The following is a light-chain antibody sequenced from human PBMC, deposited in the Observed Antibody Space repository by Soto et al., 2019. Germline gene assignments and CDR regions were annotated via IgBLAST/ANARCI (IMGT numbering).Light chain of an antibody. CDR3: QQYDGYSTWT. Sequence: DIQMTQSPATLSASVGYRFSITCRASQDISRWLAWYQQKPGKAPKVLIWDASSLQRGVPSRFTGSGSGTEFTLTIKGLQPDDFATYYCQQYDGYSTWTFGQGTKVDIK. CDR1: QDISRW. CDR2: DAS. J-gene: IGKJ1*01. V-gene: IGKV1-5*01.